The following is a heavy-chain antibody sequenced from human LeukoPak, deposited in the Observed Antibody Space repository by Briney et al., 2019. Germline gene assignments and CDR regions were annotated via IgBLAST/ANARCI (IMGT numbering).Heavy chain of an antibody. CDR1: GGSISSYY. Sequence: PSETLSLTCTASGGSISSYYWSWIRQPAGKGLEWIGRIYTSGSTNYNPSLKSRVTMSVDTSKNQFSLKLSSVTAADTAVYYCARDPYYYDSSGKNAFDIWGQGTMVTVSS. V-gene: IGHV4-4*07. J-gene: IGHJ3*02. CDR3: ARDPYYYDSSGKNAFDI. D-gene: IGHD3-22*01. CDR2: IYTSGST.